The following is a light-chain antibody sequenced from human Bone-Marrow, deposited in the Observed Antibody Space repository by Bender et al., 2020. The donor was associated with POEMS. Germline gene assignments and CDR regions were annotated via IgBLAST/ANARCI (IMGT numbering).Light chain of an antibody. CDR2: EVT. CDR1: GSDVGGYDY. V-gene: IGLV2-8*01. J-gene: IGLJ2*01. CDR3: SSFAGGHNLI. Sequence: QSALTQPPSASGSPGQSVTISCTGTGSDVGGYDYVSWYQQHPGKAPKLLICEVTKRPSGVPARFSGSKSGNTASLTVSGLQAEDEADYCCSSFAGGHNLIFGGGTKLTVL.